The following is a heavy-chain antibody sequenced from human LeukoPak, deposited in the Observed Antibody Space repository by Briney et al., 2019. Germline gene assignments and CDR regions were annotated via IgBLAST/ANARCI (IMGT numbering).Heavy chain of an antibody. CDR3: TQQWELLPDPSYYYYYMDV. Sequence: GGSLRLSCAASGFTFSGSAMHWVRQASGKGLEWVGRIRGKANNYATAYAASVKGRFTISRDDSKNTAYLQMNSLKTEDTAVYYCTQQWELLPDPSYYYYYMDVWGKGTTVTVSS. J-gene: IGHJ6*03. CDR2: IRGKANNYAT. V-gene: IGHV3-73*01. D-gene: IGHD1-26*01. CDR1: GFTFSGSA.